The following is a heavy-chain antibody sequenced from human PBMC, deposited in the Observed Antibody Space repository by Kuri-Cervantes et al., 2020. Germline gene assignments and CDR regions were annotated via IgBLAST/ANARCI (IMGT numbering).Heavy chain of an antibody. CDR1: GFTFSSYT. D-gene: IGHD5-12*01. Sequence: GGSLRLSCAASGFTFSSYTMNWVRQAPGKGLEWVSSISSSSSYISYADSVKGRFTISRDNSKNTLYLQMNSLRAEDTAVYYCAKGFERGYSGYDTLTVASPIDYWGQGTLVTVSS. V-gene: IGHV3-21*04. CDR3: AKGFERGYSGYDTLTVASPIDY. CDR2: ISSSSSYI. J-gene: IGHJ4*02.